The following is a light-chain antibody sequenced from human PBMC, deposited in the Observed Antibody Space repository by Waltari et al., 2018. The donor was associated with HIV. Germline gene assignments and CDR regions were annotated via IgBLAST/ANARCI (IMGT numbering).Light chain of an antibody. Sequence: DIQMTQSPSSLSASVGDRVSITCRASQGFGNSLTWYQQKLGNAPKFLLYGASGLESGVPSRCSGSGAGTDFTLTIDNLQPEDFAAYDCQQYLNGPLTFGGGTKVEI. CDR2: GAS. J-gene: IGKJ4*01. CDR3: QQYLNGPLT. V-gene: IGKV1-NL1*01. CDR1: QGFGNS.